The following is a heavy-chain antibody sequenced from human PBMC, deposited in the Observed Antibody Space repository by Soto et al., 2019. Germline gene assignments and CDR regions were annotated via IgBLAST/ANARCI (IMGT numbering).Heavy chain of an antibody. CDR2: IWYDGSNK. Sequence: QVQLVESGGGVVQPGRSLRLSCAASGFTFSSYGMHWVRQAPGKGLEWVGVIWYDGSNKYYADSVKGRFTISRDNSKNTLDLQMNSLRAEDGAGYYCVRGRAEGAFDYWGQGNLVNVSS. CDR1: GFTFSSYG. D-gene: IGHD1-26*01. J-gene: IGHJ4*02. V-gene: IGHV3-33*01. CDR3: VRGRAEGAFDY.